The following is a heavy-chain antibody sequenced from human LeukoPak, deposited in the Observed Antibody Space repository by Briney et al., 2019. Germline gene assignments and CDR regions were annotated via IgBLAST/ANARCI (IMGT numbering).Heavy chain of an antibody. CDR2: VYYSGST. CDR1: GDSISRSSYY. J-gene: IGHJ4*02. V-gene: IGHV4-39*07. Sequence: SETLSLTCTVSGDSISRSSYYWGWIRQPPGKGLEWIGSVYYSGSTYYNPSLKSRVTISVDTSKNQFSLKLSSVTAADTAVYYCARVGSRWLRYFDYWGQGTLVTVSS. CDR3: ARVGSRWLRYFDY. D-gene: IGHD5-24*01.